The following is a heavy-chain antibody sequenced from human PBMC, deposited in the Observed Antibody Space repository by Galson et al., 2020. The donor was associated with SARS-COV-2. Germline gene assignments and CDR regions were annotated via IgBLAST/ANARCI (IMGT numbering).Heavy chain of an antibody. CDR3: ARVEARYSSSWYSGFDY. Sequence: GESLKISCAASGFTFDDYGMSWVRQAPGKGLEWVSGSNWNGGSTGYADSVKGRFTISRDNAKNSLYLQMNSLRAEDTALYYCARVEARYSSSWYSGFDYWGQGTLVTVSS. CDR1: GFTFDDYG. D-gene: IGHD6-13*01. V-gene: IGHV3-20*04. J-gene: IGHJ4*02. CDR2: SNWNGGST.